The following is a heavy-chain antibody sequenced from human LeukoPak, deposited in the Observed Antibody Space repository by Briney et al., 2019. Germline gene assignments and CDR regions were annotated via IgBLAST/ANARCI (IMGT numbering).Heavy chain of an antibody. Sequence: GGSLRLSCAASGFTFSSYWMHWVCQAPMKGLEWVASINWRSDEIGYADSVKGRFTISRDNAKNSLYLQMNSLRAEDTALYYCARGIYCSGGSCYSRSPYAFDIWGQGTMVTVSS. V-gene: IGHV3-21*04. CDR1: GFTFSSYW. CDR3: ARGIYCSGGSCYSRSPYAFDI. J-gene: IGHJ3*02. D-gene: IGHD2-15*01. CDR2: INWRSDEI.